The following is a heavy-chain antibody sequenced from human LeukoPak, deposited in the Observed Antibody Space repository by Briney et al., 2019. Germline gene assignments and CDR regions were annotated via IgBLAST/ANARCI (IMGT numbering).Heavy chain of an antibody. CDR3: ARVGSSGYWWDY. J-gene: IGHJ4*02. CDR1: GFTFNNYG. Sequence: GGSLRLSCAASGFTFNNYGMHWVRQAPGKGLEWVAFIRYNGNNQYYADSVKGQFTISRDNSKNTLYLQMNSLKGDDTAVYYCARVGSSGYWWDYWGQGTLVTVSS. V-gene: IGHV3-30*02. CDR2: IRYNGNNQ. D-gene: IGHD3-22*01.